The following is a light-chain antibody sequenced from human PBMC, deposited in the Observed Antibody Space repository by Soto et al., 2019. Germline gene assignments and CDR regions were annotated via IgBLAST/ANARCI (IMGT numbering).Light chain of an antibody. CDR3: QVWDSSSDHVI. Sequence: SYELTQPPSVSVAPGQTARITCAGTNIGSKNVHWYQQKPCQAPTLVVYDDRSRPSGIPERLSGSNSGNTATLTISRVEAADEADYYWQVWDSSSDHVIFGGGTRLTVL. CDR2: DDR. CDR1: NIGSKN. J-gene: IGLJ2*01. V-gene: IGLV3-21*02.